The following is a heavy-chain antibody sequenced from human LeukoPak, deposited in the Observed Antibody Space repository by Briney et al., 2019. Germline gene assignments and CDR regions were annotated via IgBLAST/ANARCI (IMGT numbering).Heavy chain of an antibody. V-gene: IGHV4-34*01. CDR1: GGSFSGYY. CDR2: INHSGST. D-gene: IGHD3-10*01. CDR3: ASPAGGHLDAFDI. J-gene: IGHJ3*02. Sequence: SETLSLTCAVYGGSFSGYYWSWLRQPPGKGLEWIGEINHSGSTNYNRSLKSRVTISVDTSNTQFSLKLSSVTAADTAVYYCASPAGGHLDAFDIWGQGTMVTVSS.